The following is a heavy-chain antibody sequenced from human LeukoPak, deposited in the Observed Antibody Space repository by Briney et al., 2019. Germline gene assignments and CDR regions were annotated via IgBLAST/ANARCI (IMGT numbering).Heavy chain of an antibody. CDR1: GFTFSSYS. V-gene: IGHV3-21*01. Sequence: PGGSLRLSCAASGFTFSSYSMNWVRQAPGKGLEWVSSISSSSSYIYYADSVKGRFTISRDNAKNSLYLQMNSLRAEDTAVYYCARELEWAAAGNFDYWGQGTLVTVSS. D-gene: IGHD6-13*01. CDR2: ISSSSSYI. J-gene: IGHJ4*02. CDR3: ARELEWAAAGNFDY.